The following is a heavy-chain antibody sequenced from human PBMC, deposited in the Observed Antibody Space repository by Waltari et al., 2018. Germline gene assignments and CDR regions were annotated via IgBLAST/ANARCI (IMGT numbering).Heavy chain of an antibody. J-gene: IGHJ5*02. CDR1: GGTFSSYA. D-gene: IGHD4-17*01. CDR2: IIPILGIA. V-gene: IGHV1-69*09. CDR3: ARDLGATTVTTVEHP. Sequence: QVQLVQSGAEVKKPGSSVKVSCKASGGTFSSYAISWVRQAPGQGLEWMGRIIPILGIANYAQKFQGRVTITADKSTSTAYMELSSLRSEDTAVYYCARDLGATTVTTVEHPWGQGTLVTVSS.